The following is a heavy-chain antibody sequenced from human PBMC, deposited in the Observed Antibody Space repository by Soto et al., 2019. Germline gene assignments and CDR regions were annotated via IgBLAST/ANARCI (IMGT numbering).Heavy chain of an antibody. CDR1: GGSISSSSYY. J-gene: IGHJ3*02. V-gene: IGHV4-39*01. D-gene: IGHD3-3*01. CDR3: ASPKSHYDLFDDAFDM. CDR2: IYYSGST. Sequence: QLQLQESGPGLVKPSETLSLTCTVSGGSISSSSYYWGWIRQPPGTGLEWIGSIYYSGSTYYNPSLKSRVTISVDTSKNQCSLTLSSVTAAATAVYYCASPKSHYDLFDDAFDMWGQGTMVTVSS.